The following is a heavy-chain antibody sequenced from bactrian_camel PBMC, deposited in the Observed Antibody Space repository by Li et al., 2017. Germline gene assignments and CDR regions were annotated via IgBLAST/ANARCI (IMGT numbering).Heavy chain of an antibody. V-gene: IGHV3S53*01. CDR1: GLDFNNYG. D-gene: IGHD6*01. Sequence: QLVESGGGSVQAGGSLRLSCTSSGLDFNNYGMDWFRQRPGERREPVAAISPEGGASYSDSAKGRTTISRDNAKTTAYLQMNNTKPDDTAMYYCAAGEGGTWYLAYECTEEHEYTYWGQGTQVTVS. CDR3: AAGEGGTWYLAYECTEEHEYTY. J-gene: IGHJ4*01. CDR2: ISPEGGA.